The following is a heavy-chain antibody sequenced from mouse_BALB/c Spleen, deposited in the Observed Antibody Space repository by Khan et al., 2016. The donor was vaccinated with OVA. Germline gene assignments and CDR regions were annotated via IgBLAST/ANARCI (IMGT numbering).Heavy chain of an antibody. D-gene: IGHD2-14*01. J-gene: IGHJ3*01. V-gene: IGHV7-1*02. CDR3: ARDAYRYRFAY. CDR1: GFTFSDFY. Sequence: EVNVVESGGGLVQPGGSLRLSCATSGFTFSDFYMEWVRQPPGKRLEWIAASRNKANDYTTEYSASVKGRFIVSRDTSQSILYLQMNALRAEDTAIYYCARDAYRYRFAYWCQGTLVTVSA. CDR2: SRNKANDYTT.